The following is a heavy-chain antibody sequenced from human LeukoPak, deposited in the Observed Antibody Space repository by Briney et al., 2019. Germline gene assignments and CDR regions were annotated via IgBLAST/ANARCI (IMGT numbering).Heavy chain of an antibody. CDR3: TRDQTPYY. J-gene: IGHJ4*02. Sequence: GRSLRLSCTGSGFTFGDYAMTWVRQAPGKGLEWVGFIRSKIYGGTAEYAASVQGRFTISRDDSKGIAYLQMNSLKTEDTAVYYCTRDQTPYYWGQGTLVTVSS. V-gene: IGHV3-49*04. CDR2: IRSKIYGGTA. CDR1: GFTFGDYA.